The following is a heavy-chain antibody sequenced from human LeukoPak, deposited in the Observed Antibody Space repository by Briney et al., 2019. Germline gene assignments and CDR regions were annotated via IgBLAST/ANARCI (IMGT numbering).Heavy chain of an antibody. Sequence: SETLSLTCAVYGGSFSGYYWSWIRQPPGKGLEWIGEINHSGSTNYNPSLKSRVTISVDTSKNQISLKLSSVTAADTAVYYCARGRRGYGSGSYPFDYWGQGTLVTVSS. CDR3: ARGRRGYGSGSYPFDY. D-gene: IGHD3-10*01. V-gene: IGHV4-34*01. CDR2: INHSGST. CDR1: GGSFSGYY. J-gene: IGHJ4*02.